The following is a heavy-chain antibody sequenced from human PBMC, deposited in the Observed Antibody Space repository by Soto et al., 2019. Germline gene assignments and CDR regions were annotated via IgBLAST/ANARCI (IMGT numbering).Heavy chain of an antibody. J-gene: IGHJ4*02. CDR2: ISSSSSYI. Sequence: GGSLRLSCAASGFTFSSYSMNWVRQAPGKGLEWVSSISSSSSYIYYADSVKGRFTISRDNAKNSLYLQMNSLRAEDTAVYYCARAGITGTTHFEGFDYWGQGTLVTVSS. CDR3: ARAGITGTTHFEGFDY. D-gene: IGHD1-7*01. CDR1: GFTFSSYS. V-gene: IGHV3-21*01.